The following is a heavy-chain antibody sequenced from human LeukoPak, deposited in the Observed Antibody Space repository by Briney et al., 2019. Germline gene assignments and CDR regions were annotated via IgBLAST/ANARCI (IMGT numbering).Heavy chain of an antibody. V-gene: IGHV4-61*02. CDR3: AREALPNGVWRVGWFDP. CDR1: GGSISSGSYF. J-gene: IGHJ5*02. D-gene: IGHD2-8*01. Sequence: SETLSLTCTVSGGSISSGSYFWSWLRQSAGRGLEWIRRIDSSGNTNYNPSLKSQVTMSLDTSKNQFSLKLSSVTAADTAVYYCAREALPNGVWRVGWFDPWGQGTLVTVFS. CDR2: IDSSGNT.